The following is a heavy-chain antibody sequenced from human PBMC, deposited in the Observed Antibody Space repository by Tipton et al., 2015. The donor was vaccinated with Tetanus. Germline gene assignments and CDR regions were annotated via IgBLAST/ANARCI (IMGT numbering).Heavy chain of an antibody. Sequence: SLRLSCAASGFAFSNYAMHWVRQAPGKGLEWVAVISYHSSTIYYADSVKGRFTVSRDNSGNTLFLQMDSLRAEDTAIYYCAKDSRGHYYFYYGMDVWGQGTTVTVSS. CDR2: ISYHSSTI. CDR1: GFAFSNYA. V-gene: IGHV3-30-3*01. CDR3: AKDSRGHYYFYYGMDV. D-gene: IGHD6-13*01. J-gene: IGHJ6*02.